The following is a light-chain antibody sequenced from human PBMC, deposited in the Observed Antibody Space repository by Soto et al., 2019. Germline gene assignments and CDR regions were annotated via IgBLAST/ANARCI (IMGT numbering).Light chain of an antibody. CDR3: QQYGSFT. Sequence: EIVLTQSPGTLSLSPGERATLSCRASQSVSSSYLAWYQQKPGQAPRLLIYGASSRATGIPDRFSGSGSGTDFTLTNSRLEPEDFAVYYCQQYGSFTFGPGTKVDIK. CDR1: QSVSSSY. V-gene: IGKV3-20*01. CDR2: GAS. J-gene: IGKJ3*01.